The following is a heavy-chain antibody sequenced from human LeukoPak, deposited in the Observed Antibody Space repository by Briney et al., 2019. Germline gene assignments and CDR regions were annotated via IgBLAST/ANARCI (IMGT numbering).Heavy chain of an antibody. D-gene: IGHD3-3*01. J-gene: IGHJ4*02. Sequence: GASVKVSCKASGYTFTSYGISWVRQAPGQGLEWMGWISACNGNTNYAQELQGRVTMTTDTSTSTAYMELRSLRSDDTAVYYCARARWSGYYSPVDYWGQGTLVTVSS. V-gene: IGHV1-18*01. CDR1: GYTFTSYG. CDR2: ISACNGNT. CDR3: ARARWSGYYSPVDY.